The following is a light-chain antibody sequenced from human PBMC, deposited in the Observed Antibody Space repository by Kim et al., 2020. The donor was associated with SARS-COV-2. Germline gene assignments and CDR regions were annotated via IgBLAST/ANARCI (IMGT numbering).Light chain of an antibody. CDR2: DND. Sequence: GQRVAVSCSGSDSNIGNGYVSCYQPLPGTAPKLLIFDNDKRPSGIPDRCSRPKSATSATLAITGLQTGDEGDYYCGTWDVALSAYVFGTGTKVTVL. J-gene: IGLJ1*01. CDR1: DSNIGNGY. V-gene: IGLV1-51*01. CDR3: GTWDVALSAYV.